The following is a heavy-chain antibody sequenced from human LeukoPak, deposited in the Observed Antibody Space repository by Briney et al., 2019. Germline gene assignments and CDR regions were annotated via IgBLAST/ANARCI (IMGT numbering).Heavy chain of an antibody. CDR1: GYTFTTYV. D-gene: IGHD3-22*01. J-gene: IGHJ4*02. CDR2: ISPFNTNT. CDR3: GRDHPVYNSAWVGFDY. V-gene: IGHV1-18*01. Sequence: ASVKVSCKASGYTFTTYVISWVRQAPGQGLEWMGWISPFNTNTKYAQNLQGRVTMTTDTSTRTAYMELRSLRSDDTAVYYCGRDHPVYNSAWVGFDYWGQGTLVTVSS.